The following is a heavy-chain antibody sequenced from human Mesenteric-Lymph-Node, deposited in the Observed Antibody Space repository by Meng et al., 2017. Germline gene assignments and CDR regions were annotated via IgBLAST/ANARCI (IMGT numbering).Heavy chain of an antibody. CDR1: GGTFSSYT. D-gene: IGHD2-21*02. CDR2: IIPILGTA. V-gene: IGHV1-69*08. Sequence: SVKVSCKASGGTFSSYTISWVRQAPGQGLEWMGRIIPILGTANYAQKFQGRVTITADKSTSTAYMELSSLRSEDTAVYYCASFGFGVTERGPFDYWGQGTLVTVSS. J-gene: IGHJ4*02. CDR3: ASFGFGVTERGPFDY.